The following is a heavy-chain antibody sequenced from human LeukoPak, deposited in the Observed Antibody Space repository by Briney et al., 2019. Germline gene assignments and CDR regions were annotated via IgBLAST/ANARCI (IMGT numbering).Heavy chain of an antibody. Sequence: GGSLRLSCAASGFTFSSYSMNWVRQAPGKGLEWVSSISSSSSYIYYADSVKGRFTISRDNAKNSLYLQMNSLRAEDTAVYYCARQTAAGPDAFDIWGQGTMVTVSS. V-gene: IGHV3-21*01. CDR1: GFTFSSYS. CDR2: ISSSSSYI. CDR3: ARQTAAGPDAFDI. D-gene: IGHD6-13*01. J-gene: IGHJ3*02.